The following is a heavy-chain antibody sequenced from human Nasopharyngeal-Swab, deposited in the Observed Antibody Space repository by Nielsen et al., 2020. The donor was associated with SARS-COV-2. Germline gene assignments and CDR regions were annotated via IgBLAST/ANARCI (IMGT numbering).Heavy chain of an antibody. J-gene: IGHJ5*02. CDR3: ARDPIVVVVAATGWFDP. CDR2: INSDGSST. V-gene: IGHV3-74*01. D-gene: IGHD2-15*01. CDR1: GFTFSSYW. Sequence: GESLKISCAASGFTFSSYWLHWVRQAPGTGLVWVSRINSDGSSTSYADSVKGRFTISRDNAKNTLYLQMNSLRAEDTAVYYCARDPIVVVVAATGWFDPWGQGTLVTVSS.